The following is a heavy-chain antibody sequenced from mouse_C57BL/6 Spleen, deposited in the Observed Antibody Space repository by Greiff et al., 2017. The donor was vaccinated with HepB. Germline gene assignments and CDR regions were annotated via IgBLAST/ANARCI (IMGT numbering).Heavy chain of an antibody. CDR1: GFTFSSYA. J-gene: IGHJ4*01. CDR2: ISDGGSYT. CDR3: AGDSSGYDYAMDY. Sequence: EVMLVESGGGLVKPGGSLKLSCAASGFTFSSYAMSWVRQTPEKRLEWVATISDGGSYTYYPDNVKGRFTISRDNAKNNLYLQMSHLKSEDTAMYYCAGDSSGYDYAMDYWGQGTSVTVSS. V-gene: IGHV5-4*01. D-gene: IGHD3-2*02.